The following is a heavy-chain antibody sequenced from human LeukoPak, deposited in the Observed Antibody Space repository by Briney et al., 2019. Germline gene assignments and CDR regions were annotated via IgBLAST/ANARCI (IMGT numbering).Heavy chain of an antibody. CDR2: IYYSGST. V-gene: IGHV4-39*07. J-gene: IGHJ6*03. CDR3: ARGPNGASYYDILTGHIRYYYYYMDV. Sequence: PSETLSLTCTVSGGSISSSSYYWGWIRQPPGKGLEWIGSIYYSGSTYYNPSLKSRVTISVDTSKNQFSLKLSSVTAADTAVYYCARGPNGASYYDILTGHIRYYYYYMDVWGKGTTVTVSS. CDR1: GGSISSSSYY. D-gene: IGHD3-9*01.